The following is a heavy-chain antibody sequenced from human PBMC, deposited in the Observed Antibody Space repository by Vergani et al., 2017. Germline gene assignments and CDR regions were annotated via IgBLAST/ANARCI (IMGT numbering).Heavy chain of an antibody. CDR3: ARELVPVAATSSYYYYGMDV. CDR1: GYTFTGYY. V-gene: IGHV1-2*02. Sequence: QVQLVQSGAEVKKPGASVKVSCKASGYTFTGYYMHWVRQAPGQGLEWMGWINPNSGGTNYAQKFQGRVTMTRDTSISTAYMELSRLRSDDTAVYYCARELVPVAATSSYYYYGMDVWGQGTTVTVSS. J-gene: IGHJ6*02. CDR2: INPNSGGT. D-gene: IGHD6-19*01.